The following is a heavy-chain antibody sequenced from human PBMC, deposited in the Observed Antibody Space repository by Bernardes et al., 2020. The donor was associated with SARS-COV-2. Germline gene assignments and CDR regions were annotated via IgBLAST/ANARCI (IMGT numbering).Heavy chain of an antibody. CDR1: GFTFRSSA. J-gene: IGHJ4*02. V-gene: IGHV3-23*01. CDR3: ANGGPFDN. CDR2: ITSSGAGT. Sequence: VGALYLSCAASGFTFRSSAMSWVRQAPGPGLEWVSRITSSGAGTNYADSVKGRFTISRDNSKNTVYLQMNSLRVEDTAVYYCANGGPFDNWGQGTLVTGSS. D-gene: IGHD2-15*01.